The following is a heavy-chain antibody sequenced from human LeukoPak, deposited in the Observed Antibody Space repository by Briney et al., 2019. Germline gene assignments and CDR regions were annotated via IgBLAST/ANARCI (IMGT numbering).Heavy chain of an antibody. CDR1: GFTFSSYA. J-gene: IGHJ4*02. D-gene: IGHD3-10*01. CDR2: ISGSGGST. Sequence: GGSLRLSCAASGFTFSSYAMSWVRQAPGKGLELVSAISGSGGSTYYADSVKGRFTISRDNSKNTLYLQMNSLRAEDTAVYYCAKDRLLWFGETFDYWGQGTLVTVSS. V-gene: IGHV3-23*01. CDR3: AKDRLLWFGETFDY.